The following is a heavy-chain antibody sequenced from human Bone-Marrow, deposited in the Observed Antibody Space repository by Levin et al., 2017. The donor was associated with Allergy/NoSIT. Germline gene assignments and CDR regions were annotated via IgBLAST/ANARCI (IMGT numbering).Heavy chain of an antibody. D-gene: IGHD2-21*01. CDR1: GLTFRHYA. CDR2: FSPYGSTT. Sequence: HSGGSLRLSCSAPGLTFRHYAMHWVRQAPGKGLEHVSGFSPYGSTTYYAESVKGRFTISSDISKTTLYLRMSSLRGEDTAVYYCVKAKEYCGGGGCQKYYFESWGQGTQVTVSS. V-gene: IGHV3-64D*06. CDR3: VKAKEYCGGGGCQKYYFES. J-gene: IGHJ4*02.